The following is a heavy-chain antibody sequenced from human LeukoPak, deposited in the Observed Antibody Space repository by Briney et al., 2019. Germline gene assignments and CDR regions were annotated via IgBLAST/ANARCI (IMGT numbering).Heavy chain of an antibody. D-gene: IGHD2-2*01. CDR3: ARVLSIVVVPGATFWFDP. CDR1: GFTLSDYS. CDR2: VNHSGST. J-gene: IGHJ5*02. V-gene: IGHV4-34*01. Sequence: GPLRLSCAASGFTLSDYSMHWIRQPPGKGLEWIGDVNHSGSTNYNPSLKSRVTISVDTSKNQFSLKLSSVTAADTAVYHCARVLSIVVVPGATFWFDPWGQGTLVTVSS.